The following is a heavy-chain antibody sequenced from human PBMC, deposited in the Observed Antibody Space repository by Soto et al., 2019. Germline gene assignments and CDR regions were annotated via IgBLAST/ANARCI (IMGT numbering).Heavy chain of an antibody. CDR1: GFTFSSYS. D-gene: IGHD3-10*01. CDR3: ARTGYGNWLDP. CDR2: ISSSSSTI. V-gene: IGHV3-48*01. Sequence: GGSLRLSCAASGFTFSSYSMNWVRQAPGKGLEWVSYISSSSSTIYYADAVKGRFTISRDNAKNSLYLQMNSLKASDTAMYYCARTGYGNWLDPWGQGTLVTVSS. J-gene: IGHJ5*02.